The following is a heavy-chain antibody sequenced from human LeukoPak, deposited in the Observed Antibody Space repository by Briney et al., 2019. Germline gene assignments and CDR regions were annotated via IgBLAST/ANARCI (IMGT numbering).Heavy chain of an antibody. CDR1: GYTFTDDA. D-gene: IGHD3-9*01. CDR3: TRDLTASGPIGI. CDR2: IDPNSGGT. Sequence: ASVKVSCKASGYTFTDDAIHWVRQAPGQGLEWMGRIDPNSGGTHYPQKFQGRVTVTRDTSVTTSYMDLSRLTSDDTAIYFCTRDLTASGPIGIWGQGTLVTVSA. J-gene: IGHJ4*02. V-gene: IGHV1-2*06.